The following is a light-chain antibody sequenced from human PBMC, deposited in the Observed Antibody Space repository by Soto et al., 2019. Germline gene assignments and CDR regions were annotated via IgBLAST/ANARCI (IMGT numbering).Light chain of an antibody. Sequence: QSVLAQPASVSGSPGQSITISCTGTSSDVGAYNSVSWYQQHPHRAPQVIIYKGTQRPSGVSNRFSGSTSGNAASLTISALHADDEADYFCCSSAPESTYVFGTGTKLTVL. CDR1: SSDVGAYNS. CDR3: CSSAPESTYV. CDR2: KGT. J-gene: IGLJ1*01. V-gene: IGLV2-23*01.